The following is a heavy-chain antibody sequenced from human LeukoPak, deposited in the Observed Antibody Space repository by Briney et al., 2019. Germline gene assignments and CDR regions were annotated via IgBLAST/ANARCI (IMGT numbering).Heavy chain of an antibody. Sequence: PGGSLRLSCAASGFTFSSYGMHWVRQAPGKGLEWVSSISSSSSYIYYADSVKGRFTISRDNAKNSLYLQMNSLRAEDTAVYYCARIAYGDYHGMDVWGQGTTVTVSS. CDR1: GFTFSSYG. CDR3: ARIAYGDYHGMDV. V-gene: IGHV3-21*01. J-gene: IGHJ6*02. CDR2: ISSSSSYI. D-gene: IGHD4-17*01.